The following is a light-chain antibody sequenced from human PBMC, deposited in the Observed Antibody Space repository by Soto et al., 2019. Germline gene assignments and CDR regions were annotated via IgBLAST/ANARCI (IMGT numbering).Light chain of an antibody. CDR1: QGISTY. CDR3: RQSYSSTWT. Sequence: DIQMTQSPSSLSASVGDRVTITCRASQGISTYLNWYQKKPGEAPKLLIYAASSLQSGVPSRFSGSGSETDFTLTISSLQPEDFSTYSCRQSYSSTWTSGQGTKVDIK. J-gene: IGKJ1*01. CDR2: AAS. V-gene: IGKV1-39*01.